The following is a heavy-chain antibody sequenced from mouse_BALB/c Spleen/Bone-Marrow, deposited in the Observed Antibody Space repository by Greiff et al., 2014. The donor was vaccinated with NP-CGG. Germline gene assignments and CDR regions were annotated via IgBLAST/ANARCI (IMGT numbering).Heavy chain of an antibody. D-gene: IGHD2-1*01. CDR2: IIPSSGYT. J-gene: IGHJ3*01. V-gene: IGHV1-4*02. CDR3: ARKVDGNYGPLFAC. CDR1: GYTFTTYT. Sequence: LVESAAELARPGASLKMSCKASGYTFTTYTMHWVKQRPGQGLEWIGNIIPSSGYTDYNQKFKDKTTLTADKSSTTAYMQLSSLTSEDSAVYYCARKVDGNYGPLFACWGQGTLVTVSA.